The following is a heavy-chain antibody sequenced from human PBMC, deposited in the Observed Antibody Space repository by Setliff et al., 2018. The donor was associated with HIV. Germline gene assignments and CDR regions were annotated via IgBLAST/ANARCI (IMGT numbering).Heavy chain of an antibody. CDR1: GFTFSNAW. CDR2: IKSKTDGGTT. V-gene: IGHV3-15*01. J-gene: IGHJ4*02. Sequence: GESLKISCAASGFTFSNAWMSWVRQAPGKGLEWVGRIKSKTDGGTTDYAAPVKGRFTISRDDSKNTLYLQMNSLKTEDTAVYYCTTDFYDSSGLYYFDYWGQGTLVTVSS. CDR3: TTDFYDSSGLYYFDY. D-gene: IGHD3-22*01.